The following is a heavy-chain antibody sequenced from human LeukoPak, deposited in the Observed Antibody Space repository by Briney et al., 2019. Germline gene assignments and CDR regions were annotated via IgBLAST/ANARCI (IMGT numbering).Heavy chain of an antibody. CDR1: GYTFTSYY. J-gene: IGHJ6*03. CDR3: ARVRASFDWLLSDYYYYMDV. D-gene: IGHD3-9*01. V-gene: IGHV1-46*01. Sequence: RWASVKVSCKASGYTFTSYYMHWVRQAPGQGLEWMGIINPSGGSTSYAQKLQGRVTMTTDTSTSTAYMELRSLRSDDTAVYYCARVRASFDWLLSDYYYYMDVWGKGTTVTISS. CDR2: INPSGGST.